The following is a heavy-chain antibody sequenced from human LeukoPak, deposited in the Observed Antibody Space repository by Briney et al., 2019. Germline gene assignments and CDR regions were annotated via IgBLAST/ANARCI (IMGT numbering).Heavy chain of an antibody. J-gene: IGHJ6*02. CDR2: ISYDGSNK. D-gene: IGHD5-12*01. CDR3: AKDLVVATTYYYYGMDV. Sequence: GGSLRLSCAASGFTFSSYGMHWVRQAPGKGLEWVAVISYDGSNKYYADSVKGRFTISRDNSKNTLYLQMNSLRAGDTAVYYCAKDLVVATTYYYYGMDVWGQGTTVTVSS. CDR1: GFTFSSYG. V-gene: IGHV3-30*18.